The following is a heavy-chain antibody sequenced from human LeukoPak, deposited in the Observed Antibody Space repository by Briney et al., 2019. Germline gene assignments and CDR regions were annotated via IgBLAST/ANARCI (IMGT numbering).Heavy chain of an antibody. V-gene: IGHV3-30*02. CDR2: IRYDGSDK. Sequence: QPGGSLRVSCAASGFTFSNYDMHWVRQAPGKGLEWVAFIRYDGSDKYYLEFVEGRFIIFRDNSRNILYLQMNSLISEDTAVYYCAKNRIGHNYADAFEIWGQGTMV. CDR1: GFTFSNYD. D-gene: IGHD5-24*01. J-gene: IGHJ3*02. CDR3: AKNRIGHNYADAFEI.